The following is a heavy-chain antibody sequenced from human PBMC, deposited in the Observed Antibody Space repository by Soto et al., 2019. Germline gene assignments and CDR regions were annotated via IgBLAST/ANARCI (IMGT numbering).Heavy chain of an antibody. CDR2: ISYDGSNK. Sequence: QVQLVESGGGVVQPGRSLRLSCAASGFTFSSYAMHWVRQAPGKGLEWVAVISYDGSNKYYADSVKGRVTITRDNSKNTVYLQMSSLRSEDTAVYYCAREGRSWYSGYFDYWGQGTLVTVSS. D-gene: IGHD6-13*01. CDR1: GFTFSSYA. CDR3: AREGRSWYSGYFDY. V-gene: IGHV3-30-3*01. J-gene: IGHJ4*02.